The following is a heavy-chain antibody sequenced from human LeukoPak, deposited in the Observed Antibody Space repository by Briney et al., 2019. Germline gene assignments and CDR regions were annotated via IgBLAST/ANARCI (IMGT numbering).Heavy chain of an antibody. D-gene: IGHD6-13*01. CDR2: IYYSGST. V-gene: IGHV4-39*01. CDR3: ARHVIAAGTHWFDP. J-gene: IGHJ5*02. Sequence: PSETLSLTCTVSGGSISSSSYYWGWIRQPPGKGLEWIGSIYYSGSTYYNPSLKSRVTISVDTSKNQFSLKLSSVTAADTAVYYCARHVIAAGTHWFDPWGQGTLVTVSS. CDR1: GGSISSSSYY.